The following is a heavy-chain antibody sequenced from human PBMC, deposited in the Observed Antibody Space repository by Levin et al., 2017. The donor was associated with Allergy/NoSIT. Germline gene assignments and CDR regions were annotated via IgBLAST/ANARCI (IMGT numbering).Heavy chain of an antibody. J-gene: IGHJ6*02. CDR3: AREAIIAAAGYYYYYGMDV. Sequence: GESLKISCAASGFTVSSHYMSWVRQAPGKGLEWVSVIYSGGSTYYADSVKGRFTISRDNSKNTLYLQMNSLRAEDTAVYYCAREAIIAAAGYYYYYGMDVWGQGTTVTVSS. CDR1: GFTVSSHY. D-gene: IGHD6-13*01. CDR2: IYSGGST. V-gene: IGHV3-53*01.